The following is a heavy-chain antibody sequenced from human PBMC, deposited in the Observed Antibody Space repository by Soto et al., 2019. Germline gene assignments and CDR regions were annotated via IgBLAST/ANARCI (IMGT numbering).Heavy chain of an antibody. Sequence: QVHLVQSGAEVKKPGASVKVSCKGSGYAFTTYGITWVRQAPGQGLEWMGWISAHNGNTNYAQKLQGRVTVTRDTSPSTAYMELRGLRSDATGVSHCASGRYGDYWGQGALVTVSS. CDR2: ISAHNGNT. J-gene: IGHJ4*02. D-gene: IGHD1-26*01. CDR1: GYAFTTYG. V-gene: IGHV1-18*01. CDR3: ASGRYGDY.